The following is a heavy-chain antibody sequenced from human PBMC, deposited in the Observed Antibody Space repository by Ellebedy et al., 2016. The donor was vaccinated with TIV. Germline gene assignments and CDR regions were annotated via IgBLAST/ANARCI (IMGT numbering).Heavy chain of an antibody. V-gene: IGHV1-18*01. D-gene: IGHD5-24*01. CDR2: TSGYNGNT. CDR1: GYTFSSYG. J-gene: IGHJ4*02. CDR3: ARAWRDGYNFPLGDY. Sequence: AASVKVSCKASGYTFSSYGISWVRQAPGQGLEWMGWTSGYNGNTNYAQKLQGRVTMTTDTSTSTAYMELRSLRSDDTAVYYCARAWRDGYNFPLGDYWGQGTLVTVSS.